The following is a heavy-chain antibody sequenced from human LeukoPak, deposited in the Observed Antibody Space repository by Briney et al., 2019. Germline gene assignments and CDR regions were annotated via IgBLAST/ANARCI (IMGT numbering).Heavy chain of an antibody. V-gene: IGHV1-2*02. J-gene: IGHJ6*03. D-gene: IGHD3-10*01. CDR3: AREGLLWFGESPRSGYMDV. CDR1: GYTFTGYY. Sequence: ASAKVSCKASGYTFTGYYIHWVRQAPGQGLEWMGWINPNSGGTNYAQKFQGRVTMTRDTSISTAYMELSRLRSDDTAVYYCAREGLLWFGESPRSGYMDVWGKGTTVTVSS. CDR2: INPNSGGT.